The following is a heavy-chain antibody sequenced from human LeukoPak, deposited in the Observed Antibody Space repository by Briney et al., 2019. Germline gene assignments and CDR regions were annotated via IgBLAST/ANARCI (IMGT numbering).Heavy chain of an antibody. CDR2: IYSGGTT. D-gene: IGHD1-26*01. CDR1: GFTVSSNY. J-gene: IGHJ4*02. Sequence: PGGSLRLSCAASGFTVSSNYMSWVRQAPGKGLEWVSVIYSGGTTYYADSVKGRFTISRGNSKNTLFLQMGSLRAEDMAVYYCVREEPRGSNDYWGQGTLVTVSS. V-gene: IGHV3-53*05. CDR3: VREEPRGSNDY.